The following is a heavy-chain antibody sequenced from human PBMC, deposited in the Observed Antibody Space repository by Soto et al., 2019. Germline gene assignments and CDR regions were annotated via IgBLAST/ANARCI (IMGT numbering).Heavy chain of an antibody. D-gene: IGHD1-1*01. Sequence: EVRLVESGGGLIQPGGSLRLSCAASGFTVSNNYMSWVRQAPGKGLEWISVIYTGGSAYYADSVKGRFTISRDNSKNTLHLQMNSLRAEDTAVYYCASGILFSRSRDDFWGQGTLVTVSS. V-gene: IGHV3-53*01. CDR1: GFTVSNNY. J-gene: IGHJ4*02. CDR3: ASGILFSRSRDDF. CDR2: IYTGGSA.